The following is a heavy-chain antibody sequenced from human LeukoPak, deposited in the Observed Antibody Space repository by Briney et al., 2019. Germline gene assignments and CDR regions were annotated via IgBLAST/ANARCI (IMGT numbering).Heavy chain of an antibody. Sequence: PSETLSLTCAVYGGSFSGYYWSWIRQPPRKGLEWIGEINHSGSTNYNPSLKSRVTISVDTSKNQFSLKLSSVTAADTAVYYCARNWGSEGGWFDPWGQGTLVTVSS. CDR1: GGSFSGYY. J-gene: IGHJ5*02. D-gene: IGHD7-27*01. V-gene: IGHV4-34*01. CDR2: INHSGST. CDR3: ARNWGSEGGWFDP.